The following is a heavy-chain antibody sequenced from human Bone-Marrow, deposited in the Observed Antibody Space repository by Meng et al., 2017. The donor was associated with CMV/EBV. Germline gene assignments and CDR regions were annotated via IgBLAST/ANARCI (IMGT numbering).Heavy chain of an antibody. Sequence: LSCTPSGLAVSSNYMRWVRKAPGKGLEWVSILYTGGTIYYADSVKGRFTISRDISKNTLYLQMNSLRAEDTAVYYCARAPGGDWFDPWGQGTLVTVSS. V-gene: IGHV3-53*05. D-gene: IGHD3-10*01. CDR1: GLAVSSNY. CDR2: LYTGGTI. J-gene: IGHJ5*02. CDR3: ARAPGGDWFDP.